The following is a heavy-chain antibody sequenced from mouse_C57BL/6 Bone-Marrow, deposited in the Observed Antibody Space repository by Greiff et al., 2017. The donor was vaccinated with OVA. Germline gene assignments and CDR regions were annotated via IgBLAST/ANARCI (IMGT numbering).Heavy chain of an antibody. CDR3: ARENGPAWFAY. J-gene: IGHJ3*01. CDR1: GYTFTSYW. D-gene: IGHD1-1*02. Sequence: VQLKEPGAELVMPGASVKLSCKASGYTFTSYWMHWVKQRPGQGLEWIGEIDPSDSYTNYNQKFKGKSTLTVDKSSSTAYMQLSSLTSEDSAVYYCARENGPAWFAYWGQGTLVTVSA. V-gene: IGHV1-69*01. CDR2: IDPSDSYT.